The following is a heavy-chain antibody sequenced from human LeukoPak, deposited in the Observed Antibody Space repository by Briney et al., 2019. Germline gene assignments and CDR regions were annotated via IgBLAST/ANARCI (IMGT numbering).Heavy chain of an antibody. CDR1: GFAFSRLA. CDR3: AKIPHSLRFLEWLLEFYFDY. J-gene: IGHJ4*02. Sequence: GGSLRLSCAASGFAFSRLAMSWVRQAPGKGLEWVATISASGAYYADPVKGRFTISRDNSKNTLYLQMNSLRAEDTAVYYCAKIPHSLRFLEWLLEFYFDYWGQGTLVTVSS. V-gene: IGHV3-23*01. CDR2: ISASGA. D-gene: IGHD3-3*01.